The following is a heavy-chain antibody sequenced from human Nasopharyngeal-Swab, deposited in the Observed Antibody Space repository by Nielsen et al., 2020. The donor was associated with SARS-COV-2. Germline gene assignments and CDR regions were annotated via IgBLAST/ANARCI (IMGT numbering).Heavy chain of an antibody. CDR2: INPNSGGT. V-gene: IGHV1-2*06. CDR3: ARGQGNSWQLGLL. J-gene: IGHJ4*02. CDR1: GYTFTGYY. D-gene: IGHD6-6*01. Sequence: ASVKVSCKASGYTFTGYYMHWVRQAPGQGLEWMGRINPNSGGTNYAQKFQGRVTMTRDTSISTAYMELSRLRSDDTAVYYCARGQGNSWQLGLLWGQGTLVTVSS.